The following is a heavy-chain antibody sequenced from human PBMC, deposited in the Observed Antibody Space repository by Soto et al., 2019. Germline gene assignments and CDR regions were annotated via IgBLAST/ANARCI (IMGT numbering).Heavy chain of an antibody. CDR1: GYTFTSYY. J-gene: IGHJ4*02. CDR2: INPSGGST. Sequence: ASVKVSCKASGYTFTSYYMHWVRQAPGQGLEWMGIINPSGGSTSYAQKFQGRVTMTRDTSTSTVYMELSSLRSEDTAVYYCARGSVLRYFDWLGAEPIDFDYWGQGTLVTVSS. D-gene: IGHD3-9*01. CDR3: ARGSVLRYFDWLGAEPIDFDY. V-gene: IGHV1-46*03.